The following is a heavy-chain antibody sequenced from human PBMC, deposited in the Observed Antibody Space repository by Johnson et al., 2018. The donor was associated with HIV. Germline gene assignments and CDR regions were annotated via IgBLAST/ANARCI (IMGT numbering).Heavy chain of an antibody. CDR3: AKLPVLYGDFDDAFNI. D-gene: IGHD4-17*01. Sequence: QEQLVESGGGVVQPGRSLRLSCAASGFTFSSYAMHWVRQAPGKGLEWVAVISYDGSNKYYADSVKGRLTISRDNSKNTLYLQMNSLRAEDTAVYYCAKLPVLYGDFDDAFNIWGQGTMVTVSS. J-gene: IGHJ3*02. V-gene: IGHV3-30*04. CDR2: ISYDGSNK. CDR1: GFTFSSYA.